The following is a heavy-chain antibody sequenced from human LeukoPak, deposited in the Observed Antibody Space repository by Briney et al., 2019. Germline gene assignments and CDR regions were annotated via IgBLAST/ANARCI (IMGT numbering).Heavy chain of an antibody. CDR3: ARVGFLEWPLYYYYYMDV. V-gene: IGHV1-8*01. J-gene: IGHJ6*03. CDR2: MNPNSGNT. Sequence: ASVKVSCKASGYTFTSYDINWVRQATGQGLEWVGWMNPNSGNTGYAQKFQGRVTMTRNTSISTAYMELSSLRSEDTAVYYCARVGFLEWPLYYYYYMDVWGKGTTVTVSS. D-gene: IGHD3-3*01. CDR1: GYTFTSYD.